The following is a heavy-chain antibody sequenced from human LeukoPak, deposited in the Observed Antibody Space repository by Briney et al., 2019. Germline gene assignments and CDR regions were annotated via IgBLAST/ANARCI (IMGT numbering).Heavy chain of an antibody. J-gene: IGHJ3*02. Sequence: QTGGSLRLYCAAYGFTVSSNYMSWDRQAPGMGLEWVSVIYSGGSTYYADSVKGRFTISRDNSKNTLYLQMNSLTAEDTAVYYCARVGVVPAAIPDGFDIWGQGTMVTVS. CDR1: GFTVSSNY. CDR2: IYSGGST. CDR3: ARVGVVPAAIPDGFDI. D-gene: IGHD2-2*01. V-gene: IGHV3-53*01.